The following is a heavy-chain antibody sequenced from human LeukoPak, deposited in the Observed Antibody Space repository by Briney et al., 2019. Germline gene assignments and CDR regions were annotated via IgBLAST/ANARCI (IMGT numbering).Heavy chain of an antibody. D-gene: IGHD3-22*01. CDR2: IYYSGST. CDR3: ARGHGTYYYDSSGSSGAFDI. V-gene: IGHV4-59*01. J-gene: IGHJ3*02. CDR1: GGSISSYY. Sequence: SETLSLTRTVSGGSISSYYWSWIRQPPGKGLEWIGYIYYSGSTNYNPSLKSRVTISVDTSKNQFSLKLSSVTAADTAVYYCARGHGTYYYDSSGSSGAFDIWGQGTMVTVSS.